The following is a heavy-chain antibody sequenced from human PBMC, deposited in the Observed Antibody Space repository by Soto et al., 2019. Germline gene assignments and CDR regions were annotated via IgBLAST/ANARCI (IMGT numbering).Heavy chain of an antibody. J-gene: IGHJ4*02. CDR2: VYNSGST. V-gene: IGHV4-59*01. CDR3: ARYRRTATDGYSLDD. Sequence: WTWIRQPPGGGLEWIGYVYNSGSTNYNPSLKSRVTISEDTSKNQFSLRVNSMTAADTAVYYCARYRRTATDGYSLDDWGQGIVVTVSS. D-gene: IGHD4-4*01.